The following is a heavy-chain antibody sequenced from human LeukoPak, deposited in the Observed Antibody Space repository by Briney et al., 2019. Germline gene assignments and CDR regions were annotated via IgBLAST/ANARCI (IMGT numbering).Heavy chain of an antibody. J-gene: IGHJ4*02. D-gene: IGHD2-21*02. CDR2: IKSKTDGGTT. CDR3: TTHIVVVTALYYFDY. CDR1: GFTFSNAW. V-gene: IGHV3-15*01. Sequence: PGGSLRLSCAASGFTFSNAWMSWVRQAPGKGLEWVGRIKSKTDGGTTDYAAPVKGRFTISRDDSKNTLYLQMNSLKTEDTAVYFCTTHIVVVTALYYFDYWGQGTLVTVSS.